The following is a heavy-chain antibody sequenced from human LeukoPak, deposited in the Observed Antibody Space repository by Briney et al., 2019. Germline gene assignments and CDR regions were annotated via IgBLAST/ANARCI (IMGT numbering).Heavy chain of an antibody. J-gene: IGHJ4*02. CDR2: IYYSGST. V-gene: IGHV4-59*08. CDR1: GGSISSYY. Sequence: PSETLSLTCTVSGGSISSYYWSWIRQPPGKGLEWIGYIYYSGSTNYNPSLKSRVTISVDTSKNQFSLKLSSVTAADTAAYYCARVTSRQQLTHWGQGTLVTVSS. D-gene: IGHD6-13*01. CDR3: ARVTSRQQLTH.